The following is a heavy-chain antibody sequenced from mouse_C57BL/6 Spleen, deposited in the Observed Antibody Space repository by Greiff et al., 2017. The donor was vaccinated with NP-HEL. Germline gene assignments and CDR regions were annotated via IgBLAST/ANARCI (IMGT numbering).Heavy chain of an antibody. CDR2: INPNNGGT. D-gene: IGHD1-1*01. Sequence: EVQLQQSGPELVKPGASVKMSCKASGYTFTDYNMHWVKQSHGKSLEWMGYINPNNGGTSYNQKFKGKATLTVNKSSSTAYMEIRRLKSEDSAVYYCARSYYDGSSQRDMDYWGQGTSVTVSS. CDR1: GYTFTDYN. CDR3: ARSYYDGSSQRDMDY. J-gene: IGHJ4*01. V-gene: IGHV1-22*01.